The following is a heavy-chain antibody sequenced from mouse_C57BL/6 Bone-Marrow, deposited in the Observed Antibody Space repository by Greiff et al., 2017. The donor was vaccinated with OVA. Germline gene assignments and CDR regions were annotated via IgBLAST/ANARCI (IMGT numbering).Heavy chain of an antibody. D-gene: IGHD2-3*01. CDR2: IYPGDGDT. Sequence: QVQLQQSGPELVQPGASVKISCKASGYAFSSSWMNWVKQRPGKGLEWIGRIYPGDGDTNYNGKFKGKATLTTDKSSSTAYMQLSSLTSEDSAVYFCARLGIYDGYFDYWGQGTTLTVSS. V-gene: IGHV1-82*01. J-gene: IGHJ2*01. CDR3: ARLGIYDGYFDY. CDR1: GYAFSSSW.